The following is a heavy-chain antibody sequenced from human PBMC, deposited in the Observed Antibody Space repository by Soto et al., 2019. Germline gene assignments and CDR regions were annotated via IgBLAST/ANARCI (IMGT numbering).Heavy chain of an antibody. CDR3: AREPYSSSSFRFDY. J-gene: IGHJ4*02. CDR2: LSLSGGNA. Sequence: QVQLVQSGAEVTRPGASVKISCKASGYSFSNYFLHWVRQAPGHGLEWMGILSLSGGNANYAQKVQGRVAMYRETSTNTVFMDLSSLRSEDTAVYYCAREPYSSSSFRFDYWGQGPLVTVSS. V-gene: IGHV1-46*01. D-gene: IGHD6-6*01. CDR1: GYSFSNYF.